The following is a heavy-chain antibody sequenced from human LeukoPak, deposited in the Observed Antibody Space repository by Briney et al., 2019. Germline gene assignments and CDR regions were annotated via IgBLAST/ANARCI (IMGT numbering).Heavy chain of an antibody. CDR3: ARHRKRGVCSSTSCLKGGAFDI. D-gene: IGHD2-2*01. V-gene: IGHV4-34*01. CDR1: GGSFSGYY. Sequence: PSETLSLTCAVYGGSFSGYYWSWIRQPPGKGLEWIGEINHSGSTNYNPSLKSRVTISVDTSKNQFSLKLSSVTAADTAVYYCARHRKRGVCSSTSCLKGGAFDIWGQGTMVTVSS. J-gene: IGHJ3*02. CDR2: INHSGST.